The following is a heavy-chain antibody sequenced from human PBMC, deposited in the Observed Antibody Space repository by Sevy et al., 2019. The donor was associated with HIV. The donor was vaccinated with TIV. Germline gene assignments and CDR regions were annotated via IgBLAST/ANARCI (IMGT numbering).Heavy chain of an antibody. Sequence: SETLSLTCTVSGGSISSGGYYWSWIRQHPGKGLEWIGYIYYSGSTYYNPSLKSRVTISVDTSKNQFSLKLSFVTAADTAVYYCASAIGYCTNGVCSGQGYYYYGMDVWGQGTTVTVSS. J-gene: IGHJ6*02. D-gene: IGHD2-8*01. V-gene: IGHV4-31*03. CDR1: GGSISSGGYY. CDR2: IYYSGST. CDR3: ASAIGYCTNGVCSGQGYYYYGMDV.